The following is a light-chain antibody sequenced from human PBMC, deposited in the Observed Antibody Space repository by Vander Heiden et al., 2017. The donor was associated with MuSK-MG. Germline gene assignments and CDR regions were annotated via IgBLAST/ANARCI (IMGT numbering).Light chain of an antibody. CDR2: DVS. Sequence: QSALTQPRSVSGSPGQSVTISCTGTSSDVGGYNYVSWYQHHPGKAPKLMISDVSQRPSGVPDRFSGSKSGNTASLTISGLQAEDEADYYCCSYAGSYTLVFGGGTKLTVL. CDR1: SSDVGGYNY. CDR3: CSYAGSYTLV. J-gene: IGLJ2*01. V-gene: IGLV2-11*01.